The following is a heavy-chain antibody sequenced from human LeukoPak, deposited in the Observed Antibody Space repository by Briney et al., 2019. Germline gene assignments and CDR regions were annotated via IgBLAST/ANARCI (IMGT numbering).Heavy chain of an antibody. CDR1: GGSFSGYY. CDR3: ARRGPYSGYDYDY. Sequence: TSETLSLTCAVYGGSFSGYYWSWIRQPPGKGLEWIGYIYYSGSTNYNPSLKSRVTISVDTSKNQFSLKLSSVTAADTAVYYCARRGPYSGYDYDYWGQGTLVTVSS. V-gene: IGHV4-59*01. CDR2: IYYSGST. D-gene: IGHD5-12*01. J-gene: IGHJ4*02.